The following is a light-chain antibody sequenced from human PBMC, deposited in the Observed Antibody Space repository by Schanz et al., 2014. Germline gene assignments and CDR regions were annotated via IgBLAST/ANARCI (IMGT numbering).Light chain of an antibody. CDR1: SSDVGGYNY. Sequence: QSALTQPASVSGSPGQSITISCTGTSSDVGGYNYVSWYQQHPGKAPKLLIYDVSNRPSGVSNRFSGSKSGNTASLTISGLQAEDEGDYYCSSHTSSSRVFGGGTKLTVL. J-gene: IGLJ3*02. CDR2: DVS. CDR3: SSHTSSSRV. V-gene: IGLV2-14*01.